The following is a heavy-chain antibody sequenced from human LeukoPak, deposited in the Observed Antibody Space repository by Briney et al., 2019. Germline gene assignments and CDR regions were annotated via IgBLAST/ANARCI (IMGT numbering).Heavy chain of an antibody. CDR2: INPNSGGT. D-gene: IGHD2-21*02. Sequence: GASVKVSCKASGYTFTDYYVHWVRQAPGQGLEWMGWINPNSGGTNYAQKFQGRVTMTRDTSISTAYMELNRLRSDDTAVYYCAREGSYCVGGDCYSFDFWGQGTLITVSS. CDR3: AREGSYCVGGDCYSFDF. J-gene: IGHJ4*02. CDR1: GYTFTDYY. V-gene: IGHV1-2*02.